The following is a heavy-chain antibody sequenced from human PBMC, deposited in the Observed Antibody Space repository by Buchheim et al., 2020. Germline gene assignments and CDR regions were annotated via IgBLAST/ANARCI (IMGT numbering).Heavy chain of an antibody. V-gene: IGHV4-34*01. CDR1: GGSFSGYY. D-gene: IGHD1-26*01. J-gene: IGHJ4*02. CDR2: INHSGST. CDR3: ARDADATSGRAFDY. Sequence: QVQLQQWGAALLKPSETLSLTCAVYGGSFSGYYWSWIRQPPGKGLEWIGEINHSGSTNYNPSLKSRVTISVDTSKKQFSLKLSSVTAADTAVYYCARDADATSGRAFDYWGQGTL.